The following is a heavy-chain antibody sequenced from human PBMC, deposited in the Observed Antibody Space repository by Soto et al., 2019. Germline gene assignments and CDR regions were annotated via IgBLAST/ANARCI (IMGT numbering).Heavy chain of an antibody. CDR2: INAGNGNT. Sequence: QVQLVQSGAEVKKPGASVKVSCKASGYTFTSYAMHWVRQAPGQRLEWMGWINAGNGNTKYSQKFQGRVTITRDTSASTAYMELSRLRSEDTAVYYCARDRDYDFWSGYYSRWFDPWGQGTLVNVSS. D-gene: IGHD3-3*01. J-gene: IGHJ5*02. CDR1: GYTFTSYA. CDR3: ARDRDYDFWSGYYSRWFDP. V-gene: IGHV1-3*01.